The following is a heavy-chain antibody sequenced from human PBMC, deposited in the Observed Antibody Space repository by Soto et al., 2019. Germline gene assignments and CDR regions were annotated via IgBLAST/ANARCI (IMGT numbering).Heavy chain of an antibody. CDR1: SFTFSDYG. V-gene: IGHV3-48*02. Sequence: VSLRLSCAASSFTFSDYGMNWARQAPGKGLEWLSYISRTSTTLYYADSVKGRFTISRDNAKNSLYLQMNSLRDEDTGVYYCARDRRKRNFFDSWGQGTLVTV. CDR3: ARDRRKRNFFDS. D-gene: IGHD6-6*01. CDR2: ISRTSTTL. J-gene: IGHJ4*02.